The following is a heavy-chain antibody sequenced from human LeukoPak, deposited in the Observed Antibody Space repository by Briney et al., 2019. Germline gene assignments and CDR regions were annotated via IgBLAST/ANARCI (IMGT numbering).Heavy chain of an antibody. CDR3: ASTIWGYDVAATDYYFDY. J-gene: IGHJ4*02. CDR2: ISAYNGNT. CDR1: GYTFTSYG. D-gene: IGHD2-15*01. V-gene: IGHV1-18*01. Sequence: ASVKVSCKASGYTFTSYGISWVRQAPGQGLEWMGWISAYNGNTNYAQKLQGRVTMTTDTSTSTAYMDLRNLRSDDTAVYYCASTIWGYDVAATDYYFDYWGQGTLVTVSS.